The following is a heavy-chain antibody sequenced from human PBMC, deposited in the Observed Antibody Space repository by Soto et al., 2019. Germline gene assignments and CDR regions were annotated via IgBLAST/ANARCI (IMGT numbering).Heavy chain of an antibody. CDR3: ARRGSGSYYDY. D-gene: IGHD1-26*01. V-gene: IGHV3-23*01. Sequence: EVQLLESGGGLVQPGGSLRLYCAASGFTFSSYAMRWVRQDPGKGVEWVSAISGSGGSTYYEDSVKGRFTISRDNSKNTLYLQRYSLRAEDTPVYGCARRGSGSYYDYWGQGTLVTVSS. CDR2: ISGSGGST. CDR1: GFTFSSYA. J-gene: IGHJ4*02.